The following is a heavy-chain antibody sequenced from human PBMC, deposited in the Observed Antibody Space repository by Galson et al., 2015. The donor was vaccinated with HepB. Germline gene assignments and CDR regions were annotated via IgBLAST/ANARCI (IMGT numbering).Heavy chain of an antibody. CDR2: IKQDGSEQ. D-gene: IGHD5-12*01. V-gene: IGHV3-7*03. Sequence: SLRLSCAATGFNFSNYWMTWVRQAPGKGLEWVANIKQDGSEQNHVDSVKDRFTISRDNAKKSLYLQMNSVRAEDTAVYYCARDRRYSGYDNYYYYGMDVWGQGTTVTVTS. CDR1: GFNFSNYW. CDR3: ARDRRYSGYDNYYYYGMDV. J-gene: IGHJ6*02.